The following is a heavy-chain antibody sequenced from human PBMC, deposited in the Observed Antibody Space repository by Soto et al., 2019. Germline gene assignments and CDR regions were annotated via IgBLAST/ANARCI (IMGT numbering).Heavy chain of an antibody. CDR1: GFTFSDYY. CDR2: ISSSGNTI. Sequence: QVQLVESGGGLVKTSESPTIACAASGFTFSDYYMSWVRQAPGKGLEWVSYISSSGNTIYYADSVKGRFTISRDNAKNSVYLQMNSLRAEDTALYFCAKMSSENYYDPVFSWGQGTLVTVSS. J-gene: IGHJ4*02. D-gene: IGHD3-22*01. V-gene: IGHV3-11*01. CDR3: AKMSSENYYDPVFS.